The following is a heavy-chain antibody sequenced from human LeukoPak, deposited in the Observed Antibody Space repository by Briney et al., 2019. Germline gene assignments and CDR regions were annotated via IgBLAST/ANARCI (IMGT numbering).Heavy chain of an antibody. V-gene: IGHV3-30*04. CDR1: GFTFSSYA. Sequence: PGGSLRLSCAASGFTFSSYAMHWVRQAPGKGLEWVAVISYDGSNKYYADSVKGRFTISRDNSKNTLYLQMNSLRAEDTAVYYCARNYGDEVNFDYWGQGTLVTVSS. CDR3: ARNYGDEVNFDY. D-gene: IGHD4-17*01. CDR2: ISYDGSNK. J-gene: IGHJ4*02.